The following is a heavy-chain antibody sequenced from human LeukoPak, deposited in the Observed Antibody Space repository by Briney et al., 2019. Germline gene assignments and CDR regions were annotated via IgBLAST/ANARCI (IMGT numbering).Heavy chain of an antibody. Sequence: SVKVSCKASGGTFSSYAISWLRQALGQGLEWMGRIIPIFGTANYAQQFQGRVTITTDESTSTASMELSSLRSEDTAVYYCAITEREQQPIEYYFDYWGQGTLVTVSS. D-gene: IGHD6-13*01. V-gene: IGHV1-69*05. CDR1: GGTFSSYA. CDR3: AITEREQQPIEYYFDY. CDR2: IIPIFGTA. J-gene: IGHJ4*02.